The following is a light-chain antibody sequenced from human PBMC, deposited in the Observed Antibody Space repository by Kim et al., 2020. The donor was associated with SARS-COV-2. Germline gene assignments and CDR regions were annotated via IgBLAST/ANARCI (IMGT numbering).Light chain of an antibody. Sequence: GKRVTISCSGSSSNIGTNAVNWYQQLPRTAPKLLIKINNQRPSGVPDRFSGSKSGTSASLAISGLQSEDEADYYCAAWDDSVNGYVFGSGTRVTVL. CDR2: INN. CDR3: AAWDDSVNGYV. CDR1: SSNIGTNA. J-gene: IGLJ1*01. V-gene: IGLV1-44*01.